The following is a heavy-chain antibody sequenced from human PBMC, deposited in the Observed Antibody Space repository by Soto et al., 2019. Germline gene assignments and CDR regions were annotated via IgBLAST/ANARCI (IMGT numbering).Heavy chain of an antibody. J-gene: IGHJ6*02. V-gene: IGHV5-51*01. CDR2: IYPGDSDT. CDR1: GYSFTSYW. Sequence: VESLKISCNGSGYSFTSYWIGWVRQMPGKGLEWMGIIYPGDSDTRYSPSFQGQVTISADKSISTAYLQWSSLKASDTAMYYCARTYYYGSGPYYGMDVWGQGTTVTVSS. D-gene: IGHD3-10*01. CDR3: ARTYYYGSGPYYGMDV.